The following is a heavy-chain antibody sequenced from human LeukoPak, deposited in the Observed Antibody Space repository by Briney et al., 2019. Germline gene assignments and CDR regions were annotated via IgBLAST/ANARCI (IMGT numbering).Heavy chain of an antibody. V-gene: IGHV4-34*01. D-gene: IGHD4-23*01. CDR2: INHSGST. Sequence: SETLSLTCAVYGGSFSGYYWSWIRQPPGKGLEWIGEINHSGSTNYNPSLKSRVTISVDTSKNQFALKLSSVTAADTAVYYCAREPVWEDYGGLPEDYWGQGTLVTVSS. J-gene: IGHJ4*02. CDR1: GGSFSGYY. CDR3: AREPVWEDYGGLPEDY.